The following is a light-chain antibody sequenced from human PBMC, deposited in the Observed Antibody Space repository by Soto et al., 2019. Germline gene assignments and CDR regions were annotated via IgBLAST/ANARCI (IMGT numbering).Light chain of an antibody. Sequence: QSALIQPASVSGSPGQSITISCTGTSSDVGGYNYVSWYQQHPGKAPKLMVYDVTDRPSGVSNRFSGSKSGNTASLTITGLQAEDEADYYCSSYTGTSTLVLGGGTKLTVL. V-gene: IGLV2-14*03. J-gene: IGLJ2*01. CDR1: SSDVGGYNY. CDR3: SSYTGTSTLV. CDR2: DVT.